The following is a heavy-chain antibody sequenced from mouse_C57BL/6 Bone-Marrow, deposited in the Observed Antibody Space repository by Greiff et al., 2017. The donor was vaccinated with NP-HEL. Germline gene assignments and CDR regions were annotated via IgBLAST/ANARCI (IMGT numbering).Heavy chain of an antibody. CDR3: AREGDWEGY. V-gene: IGHV1-81*01. CDR1: GYTFTSYG. Sequence: VKLQQSGAELARPGASVKLSCKASGYTFTSYGISWVKQRPGQGLEWIGEIYPRSGNTYYNEKFKGKATLTADKSSSTAYMELRSLTSEDSAVYFWAREGDWEGYWGQGTTLTVSS. D-gene: IGHD4-1*01. CDR2: IYPRSGNT. J-gene: IGHJ2*01.